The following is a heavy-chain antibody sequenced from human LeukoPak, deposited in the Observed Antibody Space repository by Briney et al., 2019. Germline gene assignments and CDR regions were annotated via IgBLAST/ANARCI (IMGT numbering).Heavy chain of an antibody. CDR3: VRDNRSYNFDY. CDR1: GFTFSRYW. V-gene: IGHV3-74*01. D-gene: IGHD1-26*01. J-gene: IGHJ4*02. CDR2: IKSDGSST. Sequence: GGSLRLSCAASGFTFSRYWMHWVRQAPGKGLVWVSCIKSDGSSTSTADSAKGRFTIPRDNAKNTVYLQMNSLRAEDTAVYYCVRDNRSYNFDYWGQGTLVTVSS.